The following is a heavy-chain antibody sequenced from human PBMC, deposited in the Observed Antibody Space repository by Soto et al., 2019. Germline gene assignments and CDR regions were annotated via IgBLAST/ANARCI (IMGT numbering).Heavy chain of an antibody. Sequence: QLQLQESGPGLVKPSETLSLTCTVSGGSISSSSYYWGWIRQPPGKGLEWIGSIYYSGSTYYNPSLKSRVTISVDTSKNQFSLKLSSVTAADTAVYYCARHIVGCGGDCPPEGWGQGTLVTVSS. CDR3: ARHIVGCGGDCPPEG. D-gene: IGHD2-21*02. J-gene: IGHJ4*02. CDR2: IYYSGST. CDR1: GGSISSSSYY. V-gene: IGHV4-39*01.